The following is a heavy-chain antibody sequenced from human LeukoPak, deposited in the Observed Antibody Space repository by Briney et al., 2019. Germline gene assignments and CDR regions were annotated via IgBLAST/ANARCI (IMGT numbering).Heavy chain of an antibody. CDR3: ATGAGTYCSGGSCYESDY. V-gene: IGHV1-24*01. CDR1: GYTLTELS. J-gene: IGHJ4*02. CDR2: FDPEDGET. D-gene: IGHD2-15*01. Sequence: ASAKVSCKVSGYTLTELSMHWVRQAPGKGLEWMGGFDPEDGETIYAQKFQGRVTMTEDTSTDTACMELSSLRSEDTAVYYCATGAGTYCSGGSCYESDYWGQGTLVTVSS.